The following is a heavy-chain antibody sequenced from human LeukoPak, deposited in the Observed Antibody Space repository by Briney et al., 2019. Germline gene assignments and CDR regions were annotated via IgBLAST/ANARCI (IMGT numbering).Heavy chain of an antibody. CDR2: INPNSGDT. CDR3: ARVLWGATAFDY. V-gene: IGHV1-2*02. Sequence: GASVKVSCKASGYTLNGHYMHWVRQAPGQGLEWMGWINPNSGDTLYAQKFQGRVTMTRDTSISTAYMELSRLRSDDTAVYYCARVLWGATAFDYWGQGTLVTVSS. J-gene: IGHJ4*02. D-gene: IGHD1-26*01. CDR1: GYTLNGHY.